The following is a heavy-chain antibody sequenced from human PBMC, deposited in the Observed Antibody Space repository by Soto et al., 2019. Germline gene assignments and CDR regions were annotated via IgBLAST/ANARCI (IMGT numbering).Heavy chain of an antibody. CDR1: GYTFTGYY. CDR3: ARAGKYSSGYRDAFDI. V-gene: IGHV1-2*04. Sequence: ASVKVSCKASGYTFTGYYMHWVRQAPGQGLEWMGWINPSSGGTNYAQKFQGWVTMTRDTSISTAYMELSRLRSDDTAVYYCARAGKYSSGYRDAFDIWGQGTMVTVSS. CDR2: INPSSGGT. J-gene: IGHJ3*02. D-gene: IGHD6-19*01.